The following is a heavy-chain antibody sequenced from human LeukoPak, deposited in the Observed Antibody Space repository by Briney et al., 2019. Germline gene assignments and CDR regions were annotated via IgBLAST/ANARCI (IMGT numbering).Heavy chain of an antibody. CDR1: GYTFTGYY. CDR3: ARGAVPAANYYYYYYMDV. V-gene: IGHV1-2*02. J-gene: IGHJ6*03. CDR2: INPNSGGT. Sequence: RASVKVSCKASGYTFTGYYMHWVRQAPGQGLKWMGWINPNSGGTNYAQKFQGRVTMTRDTSISTAYMELSRLRSDDTAVYYCARGAVPAANYYYYYYMDVWGKGTTVTVSS. D-gene: IGHD2-2*01.